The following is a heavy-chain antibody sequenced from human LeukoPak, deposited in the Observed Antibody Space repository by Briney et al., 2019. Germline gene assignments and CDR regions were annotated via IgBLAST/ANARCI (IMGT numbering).Heavy chain of an antibody. D-gene: IGHD3-9*01. CDR1: GFTFSDYY. V-gene: IGHV3-11*04. CDR2: ISSSGSTI. Sequence: GGSLRLSCAASGFTFSDYYMSWIRQAPGKGLEWVSYISSSGSTIYYADSVKGRFTISRDNAKNSLYLQMNSLRAEDTAVYYCARALKTTITSERYFDYWGQGTLVTVSS. J-gene: IGHJ4*02. CDR3: ARALKTTITSERYFDY.